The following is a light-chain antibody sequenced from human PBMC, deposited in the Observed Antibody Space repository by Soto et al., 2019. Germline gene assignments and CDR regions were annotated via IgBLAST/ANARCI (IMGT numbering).Light chain of an antibody. CDR1: DNDVGGYDF. CDR2: QVT. CDR3: CSHSTSIAWV. V-gene: IGLV2-14*01. J-gene: IGLJ3*02. Sequence: QSALTQSASVSGSPGLSITISCTGTDNDVGGYDFVSWYQQHPGRAPKLLIHQVTIRLSGISSRFSGSKSGNTASLTITGLQPEDEAMYFCCSHSTSIAWVFGGGTKVTVL.